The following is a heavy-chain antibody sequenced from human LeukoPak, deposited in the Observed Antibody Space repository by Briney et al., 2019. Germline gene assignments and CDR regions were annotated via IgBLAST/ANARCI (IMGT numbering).Heavy chain of an antibody. CDR2: INHSGGT. J-gene: IGHJ6*03. D-gene: IGHD2-2*01. V-gene: IGHV4-34*01. Sequence: SETLSLTCAVYGGSFSGYYWTWIRQSPGKGLEWIGEINHSGGTNYNPSLKSRATISVDTSKNQFSLKLSSVTAADTAVYHCARGRTGYQLLPTKKNYDYYYMDVWGKGTTVTVSS. CDR3: ARGRTGYQLLPTKKNYDYYYMDV. CDR1: GGSFSGYY.